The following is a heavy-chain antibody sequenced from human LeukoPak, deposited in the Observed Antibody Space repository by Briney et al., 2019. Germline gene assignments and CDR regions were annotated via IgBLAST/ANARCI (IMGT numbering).Heavy chain of an antibody. CDR2: IQNDGSNE. V-gene: IGHV3-30*02. D-gene: IGHD4-17*01. CDR1: GFTFSSYG. J-gene: IGHJ5*02. CDR3: AKVRYGAIDP. Sequence: GGSLRLSCAASGFTFSSYGMHWVRQAPGKGLEWVAYIQNDGSNEQYADSVKGRFSISRDSSKNILYLQMNSLRAEDTAVYYCAKVRYGAIDPWGQGTLVTVSS.